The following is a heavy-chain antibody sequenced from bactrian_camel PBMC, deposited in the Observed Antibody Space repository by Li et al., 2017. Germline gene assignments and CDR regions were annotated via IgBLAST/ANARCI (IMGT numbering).Heavy chain of an antibody. CDR3: AARSVGWCPLFEHWLGKRAYTPGEYFTN. V-gene: IGHV3S55*01. CDR2: IDSDGST. Sequence: HVQLVESGGGSVQAGGSLRLSCAASGYTYCSYDMSWYRQAPGKEREFVSGIDSDGSTSYADSVKGRFTISQDSAKNILYLQMHSLKPEDTAMYYCAARSVGWCPLFEHWLGKRAYTPGEYFTNWGQGTQVTVS. D-gene: IGHD1*01. CDR1: GYTYCSYD. J-gene: IGHJ4*01.